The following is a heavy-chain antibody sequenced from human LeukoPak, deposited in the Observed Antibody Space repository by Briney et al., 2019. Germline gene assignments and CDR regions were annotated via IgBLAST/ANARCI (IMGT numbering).Heavy chain of an antibody. V-gene: IGHV4-59*01. CDR1: GGSISSYY. Sequence: SETLSLTCTVPGGSISSYYWCWIRQPPGKGLEWIGYIYYSGSTNYNPSLKSRVTISVDTSKNQCSLKLSSVTAADTAVYYCAREGAYYYDSSGYFDYWGQGTLVTVSS. J-gene: IGHJ4*02. D-gene: IGHD3-22*01. CDR3: AREGAYYYDSSGYFDY. CDR2: IYYSGST.